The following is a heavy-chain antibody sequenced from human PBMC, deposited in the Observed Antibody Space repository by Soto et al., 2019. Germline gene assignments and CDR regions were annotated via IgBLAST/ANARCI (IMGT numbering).Heavy chain of an antibody. Sequence: SETLSLTCAVYGGSFSGYYWSWIRQPPGKGLEWIGEINHSGSTNYNPSLKSRVTISVDTSKNQFSLNLSSVTAADTAAYYCARGNWNVRFDNWGQGTLVTVSS. J-gene: IGHJ4*02. CDR1: GGSFSGYY. D-gene: IGHD1-1*01. CDR3: ARGNWNVRFDN. V-gene: IGHV4-34*01. CDR2: INHSGST.